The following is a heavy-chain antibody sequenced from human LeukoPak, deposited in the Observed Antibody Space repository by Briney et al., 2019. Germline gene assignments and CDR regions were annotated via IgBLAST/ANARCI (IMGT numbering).Heavy chain of an antibody. D-gene: IGHD1-26*01. J-gene: IGHJ4*02. CDR1: GGSISSSSYY. CDR3: ARAYSGSPSLWDY. V-gene: IGHV4-39*01. Sequence: SETLSLTCTVSGGSISSSSYYWGWIRQPPGKGLEWIGSIYYSGGTYYNPSLKSRVTISVDTSKNQFSLKLSSVTAADTAVYYCARAYSGSPSLWDYWGQGTLVTVSS. CDR2: IYYSGGT.